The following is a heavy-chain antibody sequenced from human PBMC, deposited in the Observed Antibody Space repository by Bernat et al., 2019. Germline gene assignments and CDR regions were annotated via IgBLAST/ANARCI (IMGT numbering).Heavy chain of an antibody. J-gene: IGHJ4*02. CDR3: ARDAVNYYGSNVRGYFDY. CDR1: GFTFSSYA. Sequence: QVQLVESGGGVVQPGRSLRLSCAASGFTFSSYAMHWVRQAPGKGLEWVAVISYDGSNKYYADSVKGRFTISRDKSKNTLYLQMNSLRAEDTAVYYCARDAVNYYGSNVRGYFDYWGQGTLVTVSS. CDR2: ISYDGSNK. V-gene: IGHV3-30-3*01. D-gene: IGHD3-10*01.